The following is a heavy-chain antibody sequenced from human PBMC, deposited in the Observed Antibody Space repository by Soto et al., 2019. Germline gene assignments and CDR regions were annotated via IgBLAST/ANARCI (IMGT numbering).Heavy chain of an antibody. V-gene: IGHV3-30-3*01. Sequence: QVQLVESGGGVVQPGRSLRLSCAASGFTFSSYAMHWVRQAPGKGLEWVAVISYDGSNKYYADSVKGRFTISRDNSKNTLYLQMNSLRAEDTAVYYCARADYYDSSGYVDYWGQGTLVTVSS. CDR2: ISYDGSNK. J-gene: IGHJ4*02. CDR1: GFTFSSYA. D-gene: IGHD3-22*01. CDR3: ARADYYDSSGYVDY.